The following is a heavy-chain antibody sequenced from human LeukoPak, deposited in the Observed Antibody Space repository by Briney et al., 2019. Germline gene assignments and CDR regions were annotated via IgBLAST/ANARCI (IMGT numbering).Heavy chain of an antibody. J-gene: IGHJ4*02. V-gene: IGHV4-4*02. CDR1: GGSISSSNW. Sequence: PSETLSLTCAVSGGSISSSNWWSWVRQPPGKGLEWIGEIYHSGSTNYNPSLKSRVTISVDKSKNQFSLKLSSVTAADTAVYYCARAPSKDSSGYLDYWGQGTLVTVSS. CDR2: IYHSGST. CDR3: ARAPSKDSSGYLDY. D-gene: IGHD3-22*01.